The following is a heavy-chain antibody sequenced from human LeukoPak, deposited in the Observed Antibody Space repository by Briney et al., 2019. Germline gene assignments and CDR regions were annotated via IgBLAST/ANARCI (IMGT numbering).Heavy chain of an antibody. D-gene: IGHD3-22*01. Sequence: GGSLRLSCAASGFTFDDYAMHWVRHAPGKGLEWVSGISWNSGSIGYADSVKGRFTISRDNAKNSLYLQMNSLRAEDTAVYYCARAYYYDSSGYYPNWGQGTLVTVSS. CDR1: GFTFDDYA. V-gene: IGHV3-9*01. J-gene: IGHJ4*02. CDR3: ARAYYYDSSGYYPN. CDR2: ISWNSGSI.